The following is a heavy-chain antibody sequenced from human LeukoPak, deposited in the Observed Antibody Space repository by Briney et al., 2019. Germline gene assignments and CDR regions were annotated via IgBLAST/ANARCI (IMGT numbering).Heavy chain of an antibody. D-gene: IGHD3-3*01. Sequence: GSLRLSCAASGFTFSSYYMNWVRQAPGKGLEGVSYISSGGTITYYADSVKGRFTISRDNAKNSLYLQMNSLRAEDTAIYYCARVDYTTTWRFDYWGQGILVTVSS. V-gene: IGHV3-48*03. J-gene: IGHJ4*02. CDR1: GFTFSSYY. CDR3: ARVDYTTTWRFDY. CDR2: ISSGGTIT.